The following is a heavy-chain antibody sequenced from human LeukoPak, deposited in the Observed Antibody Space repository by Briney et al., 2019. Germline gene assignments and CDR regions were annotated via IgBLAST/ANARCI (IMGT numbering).Heavy chain of an antibody. D-gene: IGHD1-26*01. CDR2: INDNGDIA. CDR1: GFTFYDYA. Sequence: GGSLRRSCGGSGFTFYDYAMQWLRQGPGQGLEWCSLINDNGDIADYGDYVRGRFTVSRDNAKNSLYLQMNSMTTEDTALYYCAKARWEHNFDYWGQGTLVTVSS. V-gene: IGHV3-43*02. CDR3: AKARWEHNFDY. J-gene: IGHJ4*02.